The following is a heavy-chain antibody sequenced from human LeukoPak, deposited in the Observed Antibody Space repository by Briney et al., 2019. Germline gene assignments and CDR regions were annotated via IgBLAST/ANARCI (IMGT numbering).Heavy chain of an antibody. V-gene: IGHV4-59*01. CDR1: GASMSSYY. CDR2: IYSSGST. CDR3: ARDPSFTAGYFDS. Sequence: PSETLSLTCTVSGASMSSYYWSWIRQPPGKGLEWIGYIYSSGSTNYNPSLRSRVTISIDATKNQVSLNLTSVTAADTAVYYCARDPSFTAGYFDSWGQGTLVTVSS. D-gene: IGHD3-16*01. J-gene: IGHJ4*02.